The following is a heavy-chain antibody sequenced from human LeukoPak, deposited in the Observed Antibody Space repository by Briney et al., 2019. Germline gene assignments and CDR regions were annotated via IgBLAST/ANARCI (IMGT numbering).Heavy chain of an antibody. CDR1: GFTFSSYA. Sequence: GGSLRLSCAASGFTFSSYAMSWVRQAPGKGLEWVSAISGSGGSTYYADSVKGRFTISRDNSKNTLYLQMNSLRAEDTAVYYCAKGYGTYTIFGDSFDYWGQGTLVTVSS. CDR2: ISGSGGST. D-gene: IGHD3-3*01. CDR3: AKGYGTYTIFGDSFDY. V-gene: IGHV3-23*01. J-gene: IGHJ4*02.